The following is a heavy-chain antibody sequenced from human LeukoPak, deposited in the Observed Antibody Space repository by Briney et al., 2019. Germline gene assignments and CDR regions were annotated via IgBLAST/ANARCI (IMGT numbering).Heavy chain of an antibody. CDR3: AKATRSSGSLGAFDI. Sequence: SGGSLRLSCAASGFTFDDYAMHWVRQAPGKGLEWVSGISWNSGSIGYADSVKGRFTISRDNAENSLYLQMNSLRAEDTALYYCAKATRSSGSLGAFDIWGQGTMVTVSS. CDR1: GFTFDDYA. J-gene: IGHJ3*02. CDR2: ISWNSGSI. D-gene: IGHD6-19*01. V-gene: IGHV3-9*01.